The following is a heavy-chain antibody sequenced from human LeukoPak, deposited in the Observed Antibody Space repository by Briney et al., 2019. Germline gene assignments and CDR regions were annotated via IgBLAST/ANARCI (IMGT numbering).Heavy chain of an antibody. Sequence: PSETLSLTCTVSGGSISSYYWSWIRQPPGKGLEWIGYIYYSGSTNYNPSLKSRVTISVDTSKNQFSLKLSSVTAADTAVYYCARGVCGGGGCYGLFNYWGQGTLVTVSS. J-gene: IGHJ4*02. CDR2: IYYSGST. D-gene: IGHD2-15*01. CDR3: ARGVCGGGGCYGLFNY. CDR1: GGSISSYY. V-gene: IGHV4-59*12.